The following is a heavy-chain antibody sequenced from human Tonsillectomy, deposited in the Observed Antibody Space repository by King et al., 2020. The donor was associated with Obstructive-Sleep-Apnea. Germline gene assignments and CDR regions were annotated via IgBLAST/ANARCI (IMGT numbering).Heavy chain of an antibody. CDR3: ARHWGQQVVYVDIDS. D-gene: IGHD3-9*01. J-gene: IGHJ4*02. CDR2: IHPGDSET. Sequence: VQLVESGAEVKKPGESLKISCKGSGYSFTTYWIGWVRQMPGKGLEWMGVIHPGDSETRYSPSFQGQVTISADTSISTAYLQWSSLKASDTAMYYCARHWGQQVVYVDIDSWGQGTLVTVSS. V-gene: IGHV5-51*01. CDR1: GYSFTTYW.